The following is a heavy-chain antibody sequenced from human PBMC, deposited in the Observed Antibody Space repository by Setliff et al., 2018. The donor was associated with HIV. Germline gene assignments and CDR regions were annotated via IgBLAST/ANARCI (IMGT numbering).Heavy chain of an antibody. Sequence: GGSMRLACAAAGFTFSSSWMHWVRQAPGKGLVWVSCINTDGSSTNYADSVKGRLTVSRDNAKNTLYLQMDSLRSEDTAVYYCVTDIESHPYYNLDYWGQGTLVTVSS. CDR2: INTDGSST. J-gene: IGHJ4*02. V-gene: IGHV3-74*01. D-gene: IGHD3-10*01. CDR3: VTDIESHPYYNLDY. CDR1: GFTFSSSW.